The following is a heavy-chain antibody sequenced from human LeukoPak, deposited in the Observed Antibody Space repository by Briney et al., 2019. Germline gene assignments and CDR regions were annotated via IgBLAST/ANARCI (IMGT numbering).Heavy chain of an antibody. J-gene: IGHJ6*02. CDR2: IYYSGST. D-gene: IGHD7-27*01. V-gene: IGHV4-59*01. CDR3: ARGGPGYYCGMDV. CDR1: GGSISSYY. Sequence: SETLSLTCTVSGGSISSYYWSWIRQPPGKGLEWIGYIYYSGSTNYNPSLKSRVTISVDTSKNQFSLKLSSVTAADTAVYYCARGGPGYYCGMDVWGQGTTVTVSS.